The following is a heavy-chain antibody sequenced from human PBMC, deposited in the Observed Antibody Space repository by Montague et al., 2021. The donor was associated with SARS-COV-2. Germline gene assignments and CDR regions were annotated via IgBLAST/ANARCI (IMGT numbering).Heavy chain of an antibody. CDR2: IYYSGST. D-gene: IGHD3-22*01. V-gene: IGHV4-39*07. J-gene: IGHJ6*02. CDR1: GGSISSSSSY. Sequence: SETLSLTCTVSGGSISSSSSYLGWIRQPPGMGLEWIGSIYYSGSTYYNPSLKSRITISVDTSKNQFSLRLTSVTAADTAVYYCARDIRIPMLIVIQGYGMDVWGQGTTVTVSS. CDR3: ARDIRIPMLIVIQGYGMDV.